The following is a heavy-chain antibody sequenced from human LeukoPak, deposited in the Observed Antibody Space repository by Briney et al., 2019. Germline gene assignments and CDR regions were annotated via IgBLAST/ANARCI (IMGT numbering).Heavy chain of an antibody. J-gene: IGHJ4*02. CDR2: MYYSGST. CDR3: ATSSGSYYY. CDR1: GGSISSSSYY. Sequence: SETLSLTCTVSGGSISSSSYYWGWLRQPPGKGLEWIGSMYYSGSTYYNPSLKSRVTISVDTSKNQFSLKLSSVTAADTAVYYCATSSGSYYYWGQGTLVTVSS. V-gene: IGHV4-39*01. D-gene: IGHD1-26*01.